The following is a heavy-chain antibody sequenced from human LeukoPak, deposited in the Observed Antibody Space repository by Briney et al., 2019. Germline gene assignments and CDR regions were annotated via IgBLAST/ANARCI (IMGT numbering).Heavy chain of an antibody. V-gene: IGHV3-30*04. D-gene: IGHD3-10*01. CDR1: GFTFSSYA. CDR2: ISYDGSNK. Sequence: GGSLRLSCAASGFTFSSYAMHWVRQAPGKGLEWGAVISYDGSNKYYADSVKGRFTISRDNSKNTLYLQMNSLRAEDTAVYYCARAVPLWFGELLLDYWGQGTLVTVSS. CDR3: ARAVPLWFGELLLDY. J-gene: IGHJ4*02.